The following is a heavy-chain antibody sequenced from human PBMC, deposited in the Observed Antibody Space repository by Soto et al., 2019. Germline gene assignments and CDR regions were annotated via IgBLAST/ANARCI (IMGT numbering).Heavy chain of an antibody. Sequence: QVQLVQSGAEVKKPGSSVKVSCKASGGTFNTYIITWVRQAPGQGLEWMGGIIPSFGTANYAQKVRGRVTITADNSTTTVYMEVSSLRSEDTAVYFCATVETPGGGPPAPPTPPAFVVWGQGTEVTVSS. J-gene: IGHJ3*01. V-gene: IGHV1-69*06. D-gene: IGHD2-21*02. CDR1: GGTFNTYI. CDR3: ATVETPGGGPPAPPTPPAFVV. CDR2: IIPSFGTA.